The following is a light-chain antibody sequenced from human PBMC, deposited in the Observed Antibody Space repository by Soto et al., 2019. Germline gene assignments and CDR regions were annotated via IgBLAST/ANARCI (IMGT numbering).Light chain of an antibody. CDR3: CSYVGSNNYV. Sequence: QLVLTQPPSASGSPGQSVAISCTGTSSDVGGYNYVSWYQQYPGKAPKLIMYEVTKRPSGVPDRFSGSKSGNTASLTVSGLQAEDEADYYCCSYVGSNNYVFGTGTKVTVL. CDR2: EVT. J-gene: IGLJ1*01. V-gene: IGLV2-8*01. CDR1: SSDVGGYNY.